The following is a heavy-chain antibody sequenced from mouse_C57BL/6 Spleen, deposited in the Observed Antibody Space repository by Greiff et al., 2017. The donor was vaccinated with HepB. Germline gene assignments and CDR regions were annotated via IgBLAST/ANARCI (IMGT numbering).Heavy chain of an antibody. CDR2: ISSGSSTI. D-gene: IGHD1-1*01. J-gene: IGHJ4*01. V-gene: IGHV5-17*01. CDR1: GFTFSDYG. Sequence: EVQVVESGGGLVKPGGSLKLSCAASGFTFSDYGMHWVRQAPEKGLEWVAYISSGSSTIYYADTVKGRFTISRDNAKNTLFLQMTSLRSEDTAMYYCERDLGYYYGSSYAMDYWGQGTSVTVSS. CDR3: ERDLGYYYGSSYAMDY.